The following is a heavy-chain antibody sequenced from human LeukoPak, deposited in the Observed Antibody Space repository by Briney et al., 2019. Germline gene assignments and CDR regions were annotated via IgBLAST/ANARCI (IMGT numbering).Heavy chain of an antibody. Sequence: GGSLRLSCAASGFTFSSFAMSWVRQAPGKGLERVSGISGSGGSTYYADSVKGRFTISRDNSKNTLDLQMNSLRAEDTAVYYCAKDRNYYDSSGYSYYFDYWGQGTLVTVSS. D-gene: IGHD3-22*01. CDR2: ISGSGGST. V-gene: IGHV3-23*01. J-gene: IGHJ4*02. CDR3: AKDRNYYDSSGYSYYFDY. CDR1: GFTFSSFA.